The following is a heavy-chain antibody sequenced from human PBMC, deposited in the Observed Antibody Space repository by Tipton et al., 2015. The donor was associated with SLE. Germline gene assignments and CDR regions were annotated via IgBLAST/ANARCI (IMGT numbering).Heavy chain of an antibody. CDR3: ASRRQQLSQGAFDI. CDR2: ITPFNGNT. Sequence: QLVQSGAEVKKPGASVKVSCKASGYTFTSYGISRVRQAPGQGLEWMGWITPFNGNTNYAQKFQDRVTITRDRSMSTAYVELSSLRSEDTAMYYCASRRQQLSQGAFDIWGQGTMVTVSS. D-gene: IGHD6-13*01. CDR1: GYTFTSYG. J-gene: IGHJ3*02. V-gene: IGHV1-45*02.